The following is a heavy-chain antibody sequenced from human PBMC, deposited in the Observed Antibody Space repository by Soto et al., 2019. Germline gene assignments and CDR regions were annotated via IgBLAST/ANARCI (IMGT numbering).Heavy chain of an antibody. D-gene: IGHD2-21*02. Sequence: EVQLVESEGGLVQPGGSLRLSCEASGFIFTTSDMSWVRQAPGKGLEWISSITITGDTTHYADSVKGRFTISRDNSRNTVYLQINSLRVDDPAVYYCAKGGGGDHGYWGQGTLVAVSS. CDR2: ITITGDTT. J-gene: IGHJ4*02. CDR1: GFIFTTSD. CDR3: AKGGGGDHGY. V-gene: IGHV3-23*04.